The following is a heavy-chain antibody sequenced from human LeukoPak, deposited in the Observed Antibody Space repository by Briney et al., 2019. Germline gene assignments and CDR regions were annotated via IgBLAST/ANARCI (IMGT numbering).Heavy chain of an antibody. Sequence: SETLSLTCTVSGGSISSYYWSWVRQPPGKGLQWIGYIYYSGSTNYNPSLKSRVTISVDTSKNQFSLSLTSVTAADTAVYYCARSLAYGDSDYWGQGTLVTVSS. V-gene: IGHV4-59*01. CDR2: IYYSGST. CDR3: ARSLAYGDSDY. CDR1: GGSISSYY. J-gene: IGHJ4*02. D-gene: IGHD4-17*01.